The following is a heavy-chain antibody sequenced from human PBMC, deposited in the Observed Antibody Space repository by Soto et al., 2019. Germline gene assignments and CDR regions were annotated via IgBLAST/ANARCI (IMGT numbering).Heavy chain of an antibody. V-gene: IGHV3-73*01. CDR1: GFTFSVSA. Sequence: EVQLVESGGGSVQPGGSLTLSCAASGFTFSVSAIHWVRQASGNGLEWVGRIRSKAASYATAYAASVKGRFNISRDELKNTAYLQMNSLKTDDTAVYYCTRAERIVEAGLTDSWGQGTLVTVSS. D-gene: IGHD6-19*01. CDR3: TRAERIVEAGLTDS. J-gene: IGHJ4*02. CDR2: IRSKAASYAT.